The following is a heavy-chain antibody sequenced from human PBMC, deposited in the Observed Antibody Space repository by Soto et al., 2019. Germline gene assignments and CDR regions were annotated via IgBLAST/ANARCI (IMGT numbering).Heavy chain of an antibody. CDR1: GYTFTSYY. V-gene: IGHV1-8*02. Sequence: GASVKVSCKASGYTFTSYYMHWVRQAPGQGLEWTGRMNPNSGNTGYAQKFQGRVTMTRNTSISTAYMELSSLRSEDTAVYYCARASTMIVVAPNYWGQGTLVTVSS. J-gene: IGHJ4*02. D-gene: IGHD3-22*01. CDR3: ARASTMIVVAPNY. CDR2: MNPNSGNT.